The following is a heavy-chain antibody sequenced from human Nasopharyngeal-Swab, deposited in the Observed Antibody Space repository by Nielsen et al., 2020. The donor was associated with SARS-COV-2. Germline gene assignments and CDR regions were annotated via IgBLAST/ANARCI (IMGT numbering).Heavy chain of an antibody. CDR2: IYYSGST. CDR3: ARERTDGYNVSFDPYNWFDP. D-gene: IGHD5-24*01. Sequence: QAPGKGLEWVGYIYYSGSTNYNPSLKSRVTISVDTSKNQFSLKLSSVTAADTAVYYCARERTDGYNVSFDPYNWFDPWGQGTLVTVSS. J-gene: IGHJ5*02. V-gene: IGHV4-59*01.